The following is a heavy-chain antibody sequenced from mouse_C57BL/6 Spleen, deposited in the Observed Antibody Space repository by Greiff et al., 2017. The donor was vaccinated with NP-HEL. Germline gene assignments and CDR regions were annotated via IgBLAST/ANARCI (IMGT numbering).Heavy chain of an antibody. CDR1: GFTFSSYG. CDR3: ARRWVVEKGYYFDY. Sequence: EVQGVESGGDLVKPGGSLKLSCAASGFTFSSYGMSWVRQTPDKRLEWVATISSGGSYTYYPDSVKGRFTISRDNAKNTLYLQMSSLKSEDTAMYYCARRWVVEKGYYFDYWGQGTTLTVSS. J-gene: IGHJ2*01. D-gene: IGHD1-1*01. CDR2: ISSGGSYT. V-gene: IGHV5-6*01.